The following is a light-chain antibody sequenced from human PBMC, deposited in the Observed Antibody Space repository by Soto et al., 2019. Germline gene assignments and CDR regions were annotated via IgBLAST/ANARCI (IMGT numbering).Light chain of an antibody. V-gene: IGLV1-40*01. CDR2: GNT. J-gene: IGLJ2*01. CDR3: QSYDTSLSGSGI. Sequence: QAVVTQPPSVSGAPGQRVTISCTGSSSNIGAGYDVHWYQQVPGTAPKLLIYGNTNRPSGVPDRFSGSRSGTSASLTITGLQAEDEADYHCQSYDTSLSGSGIFGGGTKVTVL. CDR1: SSNIGAGYD.